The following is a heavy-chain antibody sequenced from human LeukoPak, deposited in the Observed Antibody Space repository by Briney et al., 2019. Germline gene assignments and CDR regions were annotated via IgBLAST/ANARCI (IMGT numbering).Heavy chain of an antibody. CDR1: GFTFSSYW. CDR2: IKQDGSEK. CDR3: ARDDCSSISCYHNWFDS. Sequence: GGSLRLSCAASGFTFSSYWMSWVRQAPGKGLEWVANIKQDGSEKYYVDSVKGRFTISRDNAKNSLYLQMNSLRAEDTAVYYCARDDCSSISCYHNWFDSWGQGALVTVSS. J-gene: IGHJ5*01. D-gene: IGHD2-2*01. V-gene: IGHV3-7*01.